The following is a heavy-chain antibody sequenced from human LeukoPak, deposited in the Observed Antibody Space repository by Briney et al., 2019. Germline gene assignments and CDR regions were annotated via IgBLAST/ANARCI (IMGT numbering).Heavy chain of an antibody. CDR3: AISDYGGKSPPLDY. CDR1: GYTFIGYF. D-gene: IGHD4-23*01. CDR2: INPNSGGT. V-gene: IGHV1-2*02. J-gene: IGHJ4*02. Sequence: GASVKVSCKASGYTFIGYFIHWVRQAPGQGREWMGWINPNSGGTNYAQKFQGRVTMTRDTSISTAYMELSRLRSDDTAVYFCAISDYGGKSPPLDYWGQGTLVTVSS.